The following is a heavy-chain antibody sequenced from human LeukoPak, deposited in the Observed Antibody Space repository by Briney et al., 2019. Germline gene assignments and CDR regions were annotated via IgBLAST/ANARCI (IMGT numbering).Heavy chain of an antibody. V-gene: IGHV1-2*02. CDR2: INPNSGGT. Sequence: ASVKVSCKASGYTFTGYYMHWVRQAPGQGLEWMGWINPNSGGTNYAQKFQGRVTMTRDTSISTAYMELRSLRSDDTAVYYCARDIPRIGGWSNDYWGQGTLVTVSS. CDR1: GYTFTGYY. CDR3: ARDIPRIGGWSNDY. J-gene: IGHJ4*02. D-gene: IGHD6-19*01.